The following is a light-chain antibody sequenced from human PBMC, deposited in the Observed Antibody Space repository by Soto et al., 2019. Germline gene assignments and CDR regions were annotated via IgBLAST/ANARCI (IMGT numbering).Light chain of an antibody. J-gene: IGKJ4*01. CDR3: QQYNSYPLT. CDR2: DAS. Sequence: DIQMTQSPSTLSASIGDRVTITCRASESVSSWLAWYQQKPGKAPKFLIYDASSLESGVPSRFSGSGSGTEFTLTISSLQPDDFATYYCQQYNSYPLTFGGGTKVEIK. CDR1: ESVSSW. V-gene: IGKV1-5*01.